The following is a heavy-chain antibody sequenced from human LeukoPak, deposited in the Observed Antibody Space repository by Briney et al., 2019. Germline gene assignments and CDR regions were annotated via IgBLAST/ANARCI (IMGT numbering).Heavy chain of an antibody. Sequence: GGSLRLSCAASGFSFSTYAMNWVRQTPRRGLEWVSVVTGSGGETFYANSVKGRFTISRDNSKSTLYLQMISLRADDSAVYYCAKGPNENSNHLFDRWGQGILVTVSS. CDR1: GFSFSTYA. J-gene: IGHJ5*02. CDR2: VTGSGGET. CDR3: AKGPNENSNHLFDR. D-gene: IGHD4-11*01. V-gene: IGHV3-23*01.